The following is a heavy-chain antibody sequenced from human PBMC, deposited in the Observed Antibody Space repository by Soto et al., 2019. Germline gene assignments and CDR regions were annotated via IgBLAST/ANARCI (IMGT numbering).Heavy chain of an antibody. CDR2: ISYDGSNK. Sequence: QVQLVESGGGVVQPGRSLRLSCAASGFTFSSYAMHWVRQAPGKGLEWVAVISYDGSNKYYADSVKGRFTISRDNSKNTLYLQMNSLRADDTAVYYCARDVGGSYYWNYYYGMDVWGQGTTVTVSS. CDR3: ARDVGGSYYWNYYYGMDV. J-gene: IGHJ6*02. D-gene: IGHD1-26*01. CDR1: GFTFSSYA. V-gene: IGHV3-30-3*01.